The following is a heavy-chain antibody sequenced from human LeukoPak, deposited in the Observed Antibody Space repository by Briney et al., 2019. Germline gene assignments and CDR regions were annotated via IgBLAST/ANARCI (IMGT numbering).Heavy chain of an antibody. CDR2: IYYSGSI. V-gene: IGHV4-59*12. Sequence: SETLSLTCTVSGGSISSYYWSWIRQPPGKGLEWIGYIYYSGSINYNPSLKSRVTISVDKSKNQFSLKLSSVTAADTAVYYCAGAYCGGDCYSGRAFDIWGQGTMVTVSS. J-gene: IGHJ3*02. CDR1: GGSISSYY. CDR3: AGAYCGGDCYSGRAFDI. D-gene: IGHD2-21*02.